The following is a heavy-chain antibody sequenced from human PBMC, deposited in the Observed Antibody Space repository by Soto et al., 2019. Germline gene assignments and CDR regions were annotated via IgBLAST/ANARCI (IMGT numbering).Heavy chain of an antibody. CDR3: AKEMFPRTVLDSSSPWGDF. CDR2: ISYGGSHK. Sequence: PGGSLRLSCTASGFTFSEYGIHWVRQAPGKGLEWVVVISYGGSHKYYAGSVKGRFTISRDDSKNTVYLQMNSLKTDDTAVYYCAKEMFPRTVLDSSSPWGDFWGRGSLVTVSS. CDR1: GFTFSEYG. D-gene: IGHD2-15*01. V-gene: IGHV3-30*18. J-gene: IGHJ4*02.